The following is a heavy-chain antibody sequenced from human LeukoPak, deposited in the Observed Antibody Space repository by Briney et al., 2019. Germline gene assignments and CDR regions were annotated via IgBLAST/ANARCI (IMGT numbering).Heavy chain of an antibody. D-gene: IGHD3-3*01. CDR1: GYTFTGYY. CDR2: INPNSGGT. V-gene: IGHV1-2*02. CDR3: AVYYDFWSGYYKARDGGPLDYYYGMDV. Sequence: ASVKVSCKASGYTFTGYYMHWVRQAPGQGLEWMGWINPNSGGTNYAQKFQGRVTMTRDTSISTAYMELSRLRSDDTAVYYCAVYYDFWSGYYKARDGGPLDYYYGMDVWGRGTTVTVSS. J-gene: IGHJ6*02.